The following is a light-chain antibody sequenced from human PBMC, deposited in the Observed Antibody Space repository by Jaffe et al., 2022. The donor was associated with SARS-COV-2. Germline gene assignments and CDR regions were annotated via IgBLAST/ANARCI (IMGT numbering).Light chain of an antibody. CDR2: YNS. V-gene: IGLV3-21*01. CDR3: QVWESGSDHLGV. CDR1: NIAGKN. J-gene: IGLJ7*01. Sequence: SYVLTQPPSVSVAPGKTATITCGGHNIAGKNVHWYQQKPGQAPVLVIYYNSDRPSGIPERFSGSNSAKMATLTINRVEDGDEADYYCQVWESGSDHLGVFGGGTQLTVL.